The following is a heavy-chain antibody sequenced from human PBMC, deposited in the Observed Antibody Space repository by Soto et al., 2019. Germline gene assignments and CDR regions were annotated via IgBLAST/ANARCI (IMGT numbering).Heavy chain of an antibody. CDR1: GYTFTGYY. Sequence: ASVKVSCKASGYTFTGYYMHWVRQAPGQGHEWMGWINPNSGGTNYAQKFQGWVTMTRDTSISTAYLELSRLRSDDTAVYYCARASGLTADIVVVPAAIDFDYWGQGTLVTVSS. D-gene: IGHD2-2*01. V-gene: IGHV1-2*04. J-gene: IGHJ4*02. CDR2: INPNSGGT. CDR3: ARASGLTADIVVVPAAIDFDY.